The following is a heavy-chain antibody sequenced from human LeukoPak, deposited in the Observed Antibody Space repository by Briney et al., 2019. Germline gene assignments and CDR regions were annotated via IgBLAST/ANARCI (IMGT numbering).Heavy chain of an antibody. CDR2: LGGLSESV. Sequence: GGSLRLSCAASGFTFSSHSMNWVRLAPGKGLEWVSILGGLSESVYYPDSVKGRFTVSRDNSKDTLYLEINSLRGEDTATYYCARRWLGDPYGMDVWGQGTTVTVSS. V-gene: IGHV3-23*01. CDR1: GFTFSSHS. J-gene: IGHJ6*02. CDR3: ARRWLGDPYGMDV. D-gene: IGHD3-10*01.